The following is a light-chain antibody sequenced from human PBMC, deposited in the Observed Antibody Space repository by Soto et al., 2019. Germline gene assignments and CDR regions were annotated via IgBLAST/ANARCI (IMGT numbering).Light chain of an antibody. J-gene: IGKJ1*01. CDR3: QQYNDYSWT. Sequence: DIQMTQSPPTLSASVGDRVAITCRASQSISIWLAWYQQKPGTAPKLLIYKASSLESGVPSRFSGSGSGTEFTLTISSLQPDDFATYYCQQYNDYSWTFGQGTKVEIK. CDR1: QSISIW. V-gene: IGKV1-5*03. CDR2: KAS.